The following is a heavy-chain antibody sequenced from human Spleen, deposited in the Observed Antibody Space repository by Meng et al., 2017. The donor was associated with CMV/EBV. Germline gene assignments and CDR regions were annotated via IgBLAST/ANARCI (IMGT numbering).Heavy chain of an antibody. Sequence: GGSLRLSCAASGFTFSSYAMSWVRQAPGKGLEWVSSISESGDITHYADSVKGRFTFSRDNSRNTLYLQMSSLRAEDTAVYYCAKGGRYCSGGTCSSPFDNWGQGTLVTVSS. CDR3: AKGGRYCSGGTCSSPFDN. CDR2: ISESGDIT. CDR1: GFTFSSYA. J-gene: IGHJ4*02. D-gene: IGHD2-15*01. V-gene: IGHV3-23*01.